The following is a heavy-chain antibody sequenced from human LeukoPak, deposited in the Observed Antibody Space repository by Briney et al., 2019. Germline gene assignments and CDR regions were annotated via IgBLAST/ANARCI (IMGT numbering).Heavy chain of an antibody. V-gene: IGHV1-18*01. CDR1: GYTFTSYG. CDR3: ARASVQWLVRGEVDY. Sequence: ASVKVSCKASGYTFTSYGTSWVRQAPGQGLEWMGWISAYNGNTNYAQKLQGRVTMTTDTSTSTAYMELRSLRSDDTAVYYCARASVQWLVRGEVDYWGQGTLVTVSS. D-gene: IGHD6-19*01. CDR2: ISAYNGNT. J-gene: IGHJ4*02.